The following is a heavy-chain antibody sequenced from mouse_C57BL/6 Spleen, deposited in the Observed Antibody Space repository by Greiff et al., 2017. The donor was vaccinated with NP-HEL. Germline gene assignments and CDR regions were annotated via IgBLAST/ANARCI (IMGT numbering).Heavy chain of an antibody. J-gene: IGHJ3*01. CDR3: ASLDSSGYGAWFAY. D-gene: IGHD3-2*02. CDR2: INPNYGTT. V-gene: IGHV1-39*01. CDR1: GYSFTDYN. Sequence: VQLQQSGPELVKPGASVKISCKASGYSFTDYNMNWVKQSNGKSLEWIGVINPNYGTTSYNQKFKGKATLTADQSSSTAYMQINSLTSEDSAVSYCASLDSSGYGAWFAYWGQGTLVTVSA.